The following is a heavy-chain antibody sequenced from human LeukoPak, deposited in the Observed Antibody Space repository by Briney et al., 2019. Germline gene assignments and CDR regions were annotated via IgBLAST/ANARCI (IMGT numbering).Heavy chain of an antibody. CDR1: GYTFTGYY. V-gene: IGHV1-2*02. CDR2: INPNSGGT. J-gene: IGHJ4*02. Sequence: ASVKVSCKASGYTFTGYYMRWVRQAPGQGLEWMGWINPNSGGTNYAQKFQGRVTMTRDTSISTAYMELSRLRSDDTAVYYCARARKGIAAAGTTYWGQGTLVTVSS. CDR3: ARARKGIAAAGTTY. D-gene: IGHD6-13*01.